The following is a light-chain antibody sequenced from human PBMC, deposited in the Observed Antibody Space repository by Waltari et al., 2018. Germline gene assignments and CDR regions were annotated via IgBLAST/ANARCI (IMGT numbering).Light chain of an antibody. J-gene: IGKJ4*01. CDR1: QSVTIY. V-gene: IGKV3-11*01. CDR3: QQRLDWPLT. Sequence: DSVLTQSPDTLSLSPGESASLSCRASQSVTIYLAWYQQKPGQAPRLLIYDTSNRATGIPARFSGSGFGTDFTLTISSLEPEDFAVYYCQQRLDWPLTFGGGTKVEIK. CDR2: DTS.